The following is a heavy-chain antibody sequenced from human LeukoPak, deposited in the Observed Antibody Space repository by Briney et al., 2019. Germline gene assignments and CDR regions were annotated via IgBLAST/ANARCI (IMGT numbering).Heavy chain of an antibody. CDR3: TRGYVTRGGSFDP. J-gene: IGHJ5*02. Sequence: GGSLRLSCVASGFTFSSYALSWVRQAPGKGLEWVSDISGSGDTTFYADSVKGRFTISRDNSKNTLYLQMSSLRADDTAVYYCTRGYVTRGGSFDPWGQGTLVTVSS. V-gene: IGHV3-23*01. CDR1: GFTFSSYA. CDR2: ISGSGDTT. D-gene: IGHD2-2*01.